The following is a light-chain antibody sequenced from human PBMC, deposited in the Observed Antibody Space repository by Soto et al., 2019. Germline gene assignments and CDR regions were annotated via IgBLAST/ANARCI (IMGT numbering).Light chain of an antibody. CDR3: QQHSIWGIT. Sequence: EIVLTQSPATPSLSPGERATLSCRASQSVSSYLAWYQQKPGQAPRLLIYDASNRATGIPARFSGSGSGTDFTLTISSLEPVFFAVYSCQQHSIWGITFGQGTLLEIK. CDR2: DAS. V-gene: IGKV3-11*01. J-gene: IGKJ5*01. CDR1: QSVSSY.